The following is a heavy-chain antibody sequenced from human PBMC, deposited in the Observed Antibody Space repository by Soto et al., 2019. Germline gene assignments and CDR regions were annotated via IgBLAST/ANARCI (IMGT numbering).Heavy chain of an antibody. Sequence: ASETLSLTCTVSGGSISSGGYYWTWIRQQPGKGLEWIGYNYYSGITYYNPSLKSRVTISLDTSKNQFSLKLSSVTAADTAVYYCARGSSIAGLYYGMDVWGQGTTVTVS. CDR2: NYYSGIT. CDR1: GGSISSGGYY. D-gene: IGHD6-6*01. J-gene: IGHJ6*02. CDR3: ARGSSIAGLYYGMDV. V-gene: IGHV4-31*03.